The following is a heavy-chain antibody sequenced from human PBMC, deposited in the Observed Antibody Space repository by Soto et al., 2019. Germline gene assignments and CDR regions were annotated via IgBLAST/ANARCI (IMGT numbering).Heavy chain of an antibody. CDR3: ARDPGSGSYYGWFDP. CDR2: IYYSGST. J-gene: IGHJ5*02. CDR1: GGSINSYN. Sequence: SETLSLTCTVSGGSINSYNWNWIRQPPGKGLEWIGYIYYSGSTNYNPSLKSRVTISVDTSKNQFSLKLSSVTAADTAVYYCARDPGSGSYYGWFDPWGQGTLVTVSS. V-gene: IGHV4-59*01. D-gene: IGHD3-10*01.